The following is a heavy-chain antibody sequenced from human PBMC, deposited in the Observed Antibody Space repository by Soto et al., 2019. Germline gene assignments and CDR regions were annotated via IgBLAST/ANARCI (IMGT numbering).Heavy chain of an antibody. CDR2: IYWNDDK. V-gene: IGHV2-5*01. Sequence: QITLKESGPTLVKPTQTLTLTCTFSGFSLSTSGVGVGWIRQPPGKALEWLALIYWNDDKRYSPSLMNRLTITKDTSKNQVVLAMTNMDPVDTATYYCAHRQGQGQWLVRRQVDWFAPWGQGTLVTVSS. CDR3: AHRQGQGQWLVRRQVDWFAP. J-gene: IGHJ5*02. D-gene: IGHD6-19*01. CDR1: GFSLSTSGVG.